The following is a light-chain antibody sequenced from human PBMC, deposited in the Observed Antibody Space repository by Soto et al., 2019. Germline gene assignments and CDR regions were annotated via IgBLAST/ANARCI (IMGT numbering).Light chain of an antibody. V-gene: IGKV1-27*01. CDR1: QGISNY. J-gene: IGKJ3*01. CDR2: VAS. Sequence: DIPMTQSPSSLSASVGDRVTITSRASQGISNYLAWYQQKPGQVPKLLIYVASTLQSGVPSRFSGSGSGTDFTLTISSLQPEDVATYYCQKYNSPPLTFGPGTKVDIK. CDR3: QKYNSPPLT.